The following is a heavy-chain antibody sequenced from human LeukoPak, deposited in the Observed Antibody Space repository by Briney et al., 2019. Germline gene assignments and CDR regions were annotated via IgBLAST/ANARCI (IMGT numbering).Heavy chain of an antibody. V-gene: IGHV1-69*13. Sequence: ASVKVSCKASGGTFSSYAISWVRQAPGQGLEWMGGIIPTFGTANYAQKFQGRVTITADESTSTAYMELSSLRSEDTAVYYCAHSGYDYSWFDPWGQGTLVTVSS. CDR3: AHSGYDYSWFDP. J-gene: IGHJ5*02. D-gene: IGHD5-12*01. CDR1: GGTFSSYA. CDR2: IIPTFGTA.